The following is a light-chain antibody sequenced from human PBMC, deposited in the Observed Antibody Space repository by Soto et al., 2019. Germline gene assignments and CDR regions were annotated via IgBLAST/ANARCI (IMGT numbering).Light chain of an antibody. CDR1: QSISSW. CDR2: DAS. V-gene: IGKV1-5*01. Sequence: DIQMTQSPSTLSASVGARVTITCRASQSISSWLAWYQQNPGKAPKLLIYDASRVESGAPSRFSGRRSGTEFTLTISSLQPDDFATYYCQQYNSYSPLTVGGGTKVDIK. CDR3: QQYNSYSPLT. J-gene: IGKJ4*01.